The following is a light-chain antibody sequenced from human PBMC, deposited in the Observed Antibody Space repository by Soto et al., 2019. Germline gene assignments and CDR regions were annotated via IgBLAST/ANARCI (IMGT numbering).Light chain of an antibody. CDR2: KVS. V-gene: IGKV2-30*01. CDR1: QSLVFSDGNTY. Sequence: DVVLTQSPLSLPVALGQPASISCRSSQSLVFSDGNTYLNWFHQRPGQSPRRLIYKVSNRDSGVPDRVSGSGSGTDFTLKISRVEAEDVGVYYCMQGTRGLWTFGQGTKVEIK. J-gene: IGKJ1*01. CDR3: MQGTRGLWT.